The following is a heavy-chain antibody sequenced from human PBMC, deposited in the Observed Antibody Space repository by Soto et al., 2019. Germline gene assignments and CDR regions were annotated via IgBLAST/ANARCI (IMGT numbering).Heavy chain of an antibody. Sequence: GASVKVSCKASGYTFTNYDINWVRQATGQGPEWMGWMNPDSGDTGYVPNFQGRVTMTRSTSISTAYMELSDLRSEDTAVYYCARSRGGTGVQFDYWGQGTLVTVSS. CDR3: ARSRGGTGVQFDY. J-gene: IGHJ4*02. CDR2: MNPDSGDT. CDR1: GYTFTNYD. V-gene: IGHV1-8*01. D-gene: IGHD7-27*01.